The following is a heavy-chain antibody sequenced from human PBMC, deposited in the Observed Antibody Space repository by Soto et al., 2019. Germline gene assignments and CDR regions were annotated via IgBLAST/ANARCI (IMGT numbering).Heavy chain of an antibody. CDR1: GFTFSSYA. CDR2: ISGSGGST. V-gene: IGHV3-23*01. CDR3: ATALFCSSTSCYFYYYYYYMDV. J-gene: IGHJ6*03. Sequence: LRLSCAASGFTFSSYAMSWVRQAPGKGLEWVSAISGSGGSTYYADSVKGRFTISRDNSKNTLYLQMNSLRAEDTAVYYCATALFCSSTSCYFYYYYYYMDVWGKGTTVTVSS. D-gene: IGHD2-2*01.